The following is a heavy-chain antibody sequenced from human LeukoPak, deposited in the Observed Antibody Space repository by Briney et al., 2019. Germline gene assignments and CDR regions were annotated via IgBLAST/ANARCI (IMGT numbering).Heavy chain of an antibody. D-gene: IGHD3-9*01. Sequence: ASVKVSCKASGYTFTSYDINWVRQATGQGLEWMGWMNPNSGNTGYAQKFQGGVTMTRNTSISTAYMELSSLRSEDTAVYYCATGVLRYFDWLSKGDAFGIWGQGTMVTVSS. V-gene: IGHV1-8*01. CDR1: GYTFTSYD. CDR2: MNPNSGNT. CDR3: ATGVLRYFDWLSKGDAFGI. J-gene: IGHJ3*02.